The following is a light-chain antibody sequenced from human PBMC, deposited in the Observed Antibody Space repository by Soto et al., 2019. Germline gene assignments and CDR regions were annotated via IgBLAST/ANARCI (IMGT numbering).Light chain of an antibody. CDR2: DVT. J-gene: IGLJ1*01. Sequence: QSALAQPAPVSGSPGQSITISCPGTRNDVGGYNYVYWHQQHPGKAPKLMIYDVTNRPSGVSDRFSGSKSGNTASLTISGLQAEDEADYYCSSYTSSSTYVFGAGTKVTVL. CDR3: SSYTSSSTYV. V-gene: IGLV2-14*01. CDR1: RNDVGGYNY.